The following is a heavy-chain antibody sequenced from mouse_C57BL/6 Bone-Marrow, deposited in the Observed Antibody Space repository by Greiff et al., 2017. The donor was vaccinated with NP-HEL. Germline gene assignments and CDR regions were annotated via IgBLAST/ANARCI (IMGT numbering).Heavy chain of an antibody. CDR3: AMGRYSNYGTVYFDY. CDR1: GYTFTSYW. V-gene: IGHV1-74*01. J-gene: IGHJ2*01. Sequence: QVQLQQPGAELVKPGASVKVSCKASGYTFTSYWMHWVKQRPGQGLEWIGRIHPSDSDTNYNQKFKGKATLTVDKSSSTAYMQLSSLTAEDSAVYYCAMGRYSNYGTVYFDYWGQGTTLTVSS. CDR2: IHPSDSDT. D-gene: IGHD2-5*01.